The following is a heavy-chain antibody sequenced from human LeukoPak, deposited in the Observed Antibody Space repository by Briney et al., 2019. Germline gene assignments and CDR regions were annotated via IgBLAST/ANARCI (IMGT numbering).Heavy chain of an antibody. CDR2: ISSSGAST. D-gene: IGHD7-27*01. Sequence: AGGSLRLSCAASGFTFSTYAMSWVRQAPGEGLEWVSAISSSGASTYYADSVKGRFTISRDNSRDTLYLQMNSLSAEDTAVYYCARDELGIAYYYYMDVWGKGTTVTVSS. V-gene: IGHV3-23*01. CDR1: GFTFSTYA. J-gene: IGHJ6*03. CDR3: ARDELGIAYYYYMDV.